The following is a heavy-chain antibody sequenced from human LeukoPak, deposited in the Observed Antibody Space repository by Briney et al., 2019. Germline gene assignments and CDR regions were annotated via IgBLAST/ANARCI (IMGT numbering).Heavy chain of an antibody. CDR1: GFTFSSYA. CDR2: ISSNGGST. V-gene: IGHV3-64*01. CDR3: ARDLGCGGDCHGFG. Sequence: GGSLRLSCAASGFTFSSYAMHWVRQAPGKGLEYVSAISSNGGSTYYANSVKGRFTISRDNSKNTLYLQMGSLRSEDTAVYYCARDLGCGGDCHGFGWGQGTLVTVSS. J-gene: IGHJ4*02. D-gene: IGHD2-21*02.